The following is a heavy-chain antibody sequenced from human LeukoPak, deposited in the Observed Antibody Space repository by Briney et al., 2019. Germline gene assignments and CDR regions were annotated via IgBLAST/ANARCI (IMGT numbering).Heavy chain of an antibody. Sequence: GSLRLSCAASGFTFSSYSMNWVRQAPGKGLEWVSSISSSSSYIYYADSVKGRFTISRDNAKNSLYLQMNSLRAEDTAVYYCARGGPYDYVWGSYRDDYWGQGTQVTVSS. V-gene: IGHV3-21*01. CDR3: ARGGPYDYVWGSYRDDY. CDR1: GFTFSSYS. D-gene: IGHD3-16*02. CDR2: ISSSSSYI. J-gene: IGHJ4*02.